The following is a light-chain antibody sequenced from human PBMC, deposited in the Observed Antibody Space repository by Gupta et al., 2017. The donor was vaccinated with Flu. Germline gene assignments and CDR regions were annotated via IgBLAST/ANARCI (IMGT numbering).Light chain of an antibody. J-gene: IGLJ3*02. CDR1: SPNIGAGYD. V-gene: IGLV1-40*01. Sequence: QSVLTQPPSVSGAPGQRVTIPCTGSSPNIGAGYDVHWYQQLPGTAPKLLIYGNSNRPSGVPDRFPGSKSGTSASLAITGLQAEDEADYYCQSYDSSLSRGVFGGGTKLTVL. CDR2: GNS. CDR3: QSYDSSLSRGV.